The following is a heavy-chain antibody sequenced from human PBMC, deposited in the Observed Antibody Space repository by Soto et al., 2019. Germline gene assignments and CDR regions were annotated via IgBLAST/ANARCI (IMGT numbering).Heavy chain of an antibody. Sequence: ASVKVSCKASGYTFTSYDINWVRQATGQGLEWMGWMNPNSGNTGYAQKFQGRVTMTRNTSISTAYMELSSLRSEDTAVYYCARMSGCSSTGCYVGWYYYYYYYMDVWGKGTTVTVSS. CDR1: GYTFTSYD. CDR2: MNPNSGNT. CDR3: ARMSGCSSTGCYVGWYYYYYYYMDV. V-gene: IGHV1-8*01. D-gene: IGHD2-2*01. J-gene: IGHJ6*03.